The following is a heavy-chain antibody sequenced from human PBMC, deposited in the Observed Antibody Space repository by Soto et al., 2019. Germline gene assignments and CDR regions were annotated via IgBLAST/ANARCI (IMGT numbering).Heavy chain of an antibody. V-gene: IGHV3-74*01. D-gene: IGHD5-12*01. CDR1: GFTFNTYW. Sequence: EVQLVESGGTLVQPGGSLRLSCAASGFTFNTYWMHWVRQAPGKGLVWVSRINSDGTKTNYADSVKGRFTISRDNAKNTVYLQMNSLTAEDTAVYYCATVATNSYDWLDPWGQGTLVTVSS. CDR3: ATVATNSYDWLDP. CDR2: INSDGTKT. J-gene: IGHJ5*02.